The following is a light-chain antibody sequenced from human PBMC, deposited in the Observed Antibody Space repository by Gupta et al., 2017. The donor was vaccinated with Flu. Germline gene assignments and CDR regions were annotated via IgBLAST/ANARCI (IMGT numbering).Light chain of an antibody. CDR2: DAS. CDR3: QQDYNLYS. V-gene: IGKV1-33*01. CDR1: QDISNY. J-gene: IGKJ2*03. Sequence: DIQMTQSPSSLSASVGDRVTITCQASQDISNYLNWYQQKPGKAPKLLIYDASKWETGVPSRFSGSGSGTDFTFTSSSRQPEDIATYYWQQDYNLYSFGQGTKMEIK.